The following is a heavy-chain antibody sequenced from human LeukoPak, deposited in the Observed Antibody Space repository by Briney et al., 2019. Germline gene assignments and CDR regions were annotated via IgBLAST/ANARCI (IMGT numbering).Heavy chain of an antibody. CDR2: ISAYNGNT. V-gene: IGHV1-18*01. D-gene: IGHD3-22*01. J-gene: IGHJ4*02. CDR1: GYTFTSYG. CDR3: AREMNYYDSSGLPVFDY. Sequence: GASVKVPCKASGYTFTSYGISWVRQAPGQGLEWMGWISAYNGNTNYAQKLQGRVTMTTDTSTSTAYMELRSLRSDDTAVYYCAREMNYYDSSGLPVFDYWGQGTLVTVSS.